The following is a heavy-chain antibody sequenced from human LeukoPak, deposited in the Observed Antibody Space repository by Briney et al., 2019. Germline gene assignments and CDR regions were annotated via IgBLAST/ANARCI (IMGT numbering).Heavy chain of an antibody. CDR3: ARVKQQLGDGMDV. CDR2: ISTSGSTK. CDR1: GITFSSYE. V-gene: IGHV3-48*03. J-gene: IGHJ6*02. D-gene: IGHD6-13*01. Sequence: PGGSLRLSCASSGITFSSYEMNWVRQAPGKGLEWVSYISTSGSTKYHADSVKGRFTISRDNAKNSLYLQMNSLRAEDTAVYYCARVKQQLGDGMDVWGQGTTVTVSS.